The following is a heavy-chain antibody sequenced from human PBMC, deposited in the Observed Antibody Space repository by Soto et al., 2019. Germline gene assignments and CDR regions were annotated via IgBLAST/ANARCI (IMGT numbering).Heavy chain of an antibody. J-gene: IGHJ4*02. V-gene: IGHV3-23*01. CDR1: GFTLSSYA. CDR3: AKDSGGYFEGNFDY. Sequence: EVQLLESGGGLVQPGGSLRLSCAASGFTLSSYAMSWVRQAPGKGLEWVSIISGSGGATYYADSVKGRFTISRDSSKNTLDLQMNSLRAEDTATYYCAKDSGGYFEGNFDYWGQGTLVTVSS. D-gene: IGHD1-26*01. CDR2: ISGSGGAT.